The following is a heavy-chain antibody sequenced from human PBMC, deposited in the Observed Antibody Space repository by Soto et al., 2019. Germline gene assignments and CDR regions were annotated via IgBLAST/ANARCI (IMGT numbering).Heavy chain of an antibody. J-gene: IGHJ4*02. CDR1: GGSFSGYY. CDR2: INHSGST. Sequence: SETLSLTCAVYGGSFSGYYWSWIRQPPGKGLEWIGEINHSGSTNYNPSLKSRVTISVDTSKNQFSLKLSSVTAADTAVYYCASGPDSGCIDHWGQGTLVTVSS. V-gene: IGHV4-34*01. D-gene: IGHD6-19*01. CDR3: ASGPDSGCIDH.